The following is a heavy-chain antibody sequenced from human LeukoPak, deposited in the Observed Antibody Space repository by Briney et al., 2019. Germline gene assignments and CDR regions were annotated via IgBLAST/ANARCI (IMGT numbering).Heavy chain of an antibody. CDR2: ISSDGSHT. J-gene: IGHJ4*02. CDR3: ARYTGGGVY. Sequence: GGSLRLSCAVSGFTFSSGYMHWVRQPPGKGPVWVSRISSDGSHTIYADSVKGRFTISRDDARNTLYLQMNSLRDADTAVYYCARYTGGGVYWGQGTLVTVSS. D-gene: IGHD2-2*02. CDR1: GFTFSSGY. V-gene: IGHV3-74*01.